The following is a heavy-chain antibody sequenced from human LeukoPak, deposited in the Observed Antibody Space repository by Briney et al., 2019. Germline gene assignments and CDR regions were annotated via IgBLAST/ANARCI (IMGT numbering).Heavy chain of an antibody. D-gene: IGHD2-2*01. CDR3: ARHRQYQLLSRYYGMDV. CDR1: GFTFSSYA. J-gene: IGHJ6*04. CDR2: ISYDGSNK. V-gene: IGHV3-30*04. Sequence: PGRSLRLSCAASGFTFSSYAMHCVRQAPGKGLEWGAVISYDGSNKYYADSVKGRFTISRDNSKNTLYLQLNSLRAEDTAVHCCARHRQYQLLSRYYGMDVWGKGTTVTVSS.